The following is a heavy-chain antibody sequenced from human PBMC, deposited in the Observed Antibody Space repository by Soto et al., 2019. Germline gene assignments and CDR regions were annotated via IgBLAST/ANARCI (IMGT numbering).Heavy chain of an antibody. V-gene: IGHV1-69*02. Sequence: QVQLVQSGAEVKKPGSSVKVSCKASGGTFSSYTISWVRQAPGQGLEWMGRIIPILGIANYAQKFQGRVTITADKSTSTAYMELSSLRSEDTAVYYCARGPYYDILTGYFPPNWYFDLWGRGTLVTVSS. CDR2: IIPILGIA. J-gene: IGHJ2*01. D-gene: IGHD3-9*01. CDR3: ARGPYYDILTGYFPPNWYFDL. CDR1: GGTFSSYT.